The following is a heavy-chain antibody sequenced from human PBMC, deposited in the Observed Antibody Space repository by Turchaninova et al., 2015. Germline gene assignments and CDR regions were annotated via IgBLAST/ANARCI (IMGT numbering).Heavy chain of an antibody. CDR1: GFTFRSYG. CDR3: AKDYTLRGDNWFDP. Sequence: QVQLVASGGGVVRPGRSLRPSCVVSGFTFRSYGIHWVRQAPGQGPGGGAVTSYCGQQKLYTDSVRVRFTNTKRKKKKKKKVYMQMNSLRPEYTAVYYCAKDYTLRGDNWFDPWGQGTLVSVSS. CDR2: TSYCGQQK. V-gene: IGHV3-30*18. J-gene: IGHJ5*02.